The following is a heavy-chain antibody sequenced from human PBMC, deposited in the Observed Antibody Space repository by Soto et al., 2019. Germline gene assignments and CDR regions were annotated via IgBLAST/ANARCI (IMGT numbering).Heavy chain of an antibody. J-gene: IGHJ5*02. CDR1: GYTFTSYY. D-gene: IGHD2-8*02. Sequence: AASVKVSCKASGYTFTSYYMHWVRQAPGQGLEWMGIINPSGGSTSYAQKFQGRVTMTRDTSTSTVYMELSSLRSEDTAVYYCASVLPPGNWFHPWGQGTLVTVSS. CDR3: ASVLPPGNWFHP. CDR2: INPSGGST. V-gene: IGHV1-46*01.